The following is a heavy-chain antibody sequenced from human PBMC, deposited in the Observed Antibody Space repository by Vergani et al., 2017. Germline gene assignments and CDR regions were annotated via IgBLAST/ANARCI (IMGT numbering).Heavy chain of an antibody. J-gene: IGHJ4*02. V-gene: IGHV3-21*01. Sequence: EVQLLESGGGLVQPGGSLRLSCAASGFTFSSYSMNWVRQAPGKGLEWVSSISSSSSYIYYADSVKGRFTISRDNAKNSLYLQMNSLRAEDTAVYYCARGGSGAMVRGVIIFDYWGQGTLVTVSS. CDR3: ARGGSGAMVRGVIIFDY. CDR1: GFTFSSYS. CDR2: ISSSSSYI. D-gene: IGHD3-10*01.